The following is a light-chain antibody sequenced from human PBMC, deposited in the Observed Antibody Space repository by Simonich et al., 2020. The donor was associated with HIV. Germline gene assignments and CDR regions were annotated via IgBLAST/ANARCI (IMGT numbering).Light chain of an antibody. CDR2: EVS. CDR1: SSDVGGYNY. J-gene: IGLJ3*02. Sequence: QSALTQPPSASGSPGQSVTISCTGTSSDVGGYNYVSWYQQHPGKAPKLMIYEVSKLPSGVPDRFSGSKSGNTASLTVSGLQADDEADYYCSSYAGSNNLVFGGGTKLTVL. V-gene: IGLV2-8*01. CDR3: SSYAGSNNLV.